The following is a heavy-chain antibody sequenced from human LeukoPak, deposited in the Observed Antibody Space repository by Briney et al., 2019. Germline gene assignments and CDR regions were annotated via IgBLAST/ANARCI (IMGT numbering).Heavy chain of an antibody. Sequence: SETLSLTCTVSGDSINTITYYWGWIRQPPGKGLEWIGNINNRGSTYYNPSLKSRVTISVGTSENQFSLRLSSVNPADTAVYYCARARGYSATWWFFDPWGRGTLVTVSS. J-gene: IGHJ2*01. V-gene: IGHV4-39*07. CDR2: INNRGST. CDR1: GDSINTITYY. CDR3: ARARGYSATWWFFDP. D-gene: IGHD6-13*01.